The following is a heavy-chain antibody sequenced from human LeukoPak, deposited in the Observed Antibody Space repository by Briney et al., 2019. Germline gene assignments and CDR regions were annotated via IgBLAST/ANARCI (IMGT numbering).Heavy chain of an antibody. Sequence: GASVKVSCKASGGTFSSYAISWERQAPGQGLEWMGGIIPIFGTANYAQKFQGRVTITADESTSTAYMELSSLRSEDTAVYYCATPQYYDSSGYYFLFDYWGQGTLVTVSS. CDR2: IIPIFGTA. CDR1: GGTFSSYA. D-gene: IGHD3-22*01. CDR3: ATPQYYDSSGYYFLFDY. V-gene: IGHV1-69*01. J-gene: IGHJ4*02.